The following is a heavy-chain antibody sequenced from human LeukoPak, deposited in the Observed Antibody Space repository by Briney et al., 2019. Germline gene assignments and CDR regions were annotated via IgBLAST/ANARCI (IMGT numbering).Heavy chain of an antibody. CDR2: IYPGDSDT. J-gene: IGHJ4*02. D-gene: IGHD3-3*01. CDR3: ARHGNFNYDFWGGYYPFDY. V-gene: IGHV5-51*01. Sequence: GESLQISCKGSGYSFTTYWIGWVRQLPGKGLEWMGIIYPGDSDTRYSPSFQGQVIISVDKSISTAYLQWSSLKASDTAMYYCARHGNFNYDFWGGYYPFDYWGQGTLVTVSS. CDR1: GYSFTTYW.